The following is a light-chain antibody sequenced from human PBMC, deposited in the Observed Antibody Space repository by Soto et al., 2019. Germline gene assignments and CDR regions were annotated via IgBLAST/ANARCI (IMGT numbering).Light chain of an antibody. J-gene: IGKJ5*01. CDR2: DES. Sequence: EIVLTQSPATLSLSPGERATLSCRASQSVSSYLAWYQQKPGQAPRPLIYDESNRATGIPARFSGSGSGTDFTLTISSREPEDFAVYYCQQRSNWPPRITFGQGTRLEIK. CDR3: QQRSNWPPRIT. CDR1: QSVSSY. V-gene: IGKV3-11*01.